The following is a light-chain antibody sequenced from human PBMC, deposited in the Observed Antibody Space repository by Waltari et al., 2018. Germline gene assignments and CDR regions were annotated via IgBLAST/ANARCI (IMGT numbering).Light chain of an antibody. V-gene: IGKV3-15*01. CDR3: QQFNDWPRT. Sequence: EVVMTQSPATLSVSQGERATLSCRASQSISINMVLYQQRPGQAPRLLVYEASMRATDIPARCSGSGSGTEFTLTISSVQSEDAAVYYCQQFNDWPRTFGQGTKVEIK. CDR2: EAS. CDR1: QSISIN. J-gene: IGKJ1*01.